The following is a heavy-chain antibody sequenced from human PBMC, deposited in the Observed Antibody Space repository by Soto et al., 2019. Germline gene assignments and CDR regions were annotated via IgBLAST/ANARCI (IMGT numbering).Heavy chain of an antibody. Sequence: QVQLVQSGAEVKKPGASVKVSCKASGYTFTSYGISWVRQAPGQGLEWMGWISAYNGNTNYAQKLQGRVTMTTDTSTSTDYMELRSLSSEDTAVYYCARGGGVLPAAIWEGWFDPWGQGTLVTVSS. J-gene: IGHJ5*02. CDR3: ARGGGVLPAAIWEGWFDP. CDR1: GYTFTSYG. CDR2: ISAYNGNT. V-gene: IGHV1-18*01. D-gene: IGHD2-2*01.